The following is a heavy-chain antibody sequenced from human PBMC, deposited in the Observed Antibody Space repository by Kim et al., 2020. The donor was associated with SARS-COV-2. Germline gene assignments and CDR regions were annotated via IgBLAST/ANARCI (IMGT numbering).Heavy chain of an antibody. CDR2: IYYSGST. D-gene: IGHD2-2*02. Sequence: SETLSLTCTVSGGSISSGGYYWSWIRQHPGKGLEWIGYIYYSGSTYYNPSLKSRGTISVDTSKNQFSLKLSSVTAADTAVYYCASDPGYCSSTSCYKYYYYGMDVWGHGTTVTVSS. CDR1: GGSISSGGYY. J-gene: IGHJ6*02. CDR3: ASDPGYCSSTSCYKYYYYGMDV. V-gene: IGHV4-31*03.